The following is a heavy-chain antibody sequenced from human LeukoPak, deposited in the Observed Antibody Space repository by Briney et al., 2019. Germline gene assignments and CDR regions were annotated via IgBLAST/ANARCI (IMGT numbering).Heavy chain of an antibody. CDR1: GGSISSYY. V-gene: IGHV4-59*01. CDR2: IYYSGST. J-gene: IGHJ3*02. D-gene: IGHD5-18*01. CDR3: ARVRRGYSYGYNAFDI. Sequence: SETLSLTSTVSGGSISSYYWSWIRQPPGKGLEWIGYIYYSGSTNYNPSLKSRVTISVDTSKNQFSLKLSSVTAADTAVYYCARVRRGYSYGYNAFDIWGQGTMVTVSS.